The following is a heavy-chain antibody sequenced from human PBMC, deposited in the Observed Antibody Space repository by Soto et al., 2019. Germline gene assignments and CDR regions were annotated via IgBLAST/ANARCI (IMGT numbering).Heavy chain of an antibody. Sequence: QVQLVQSGAEVKKPGASVRVSCKASGYTFTDYYIHWVRQAPGQGLEWMGIIDPIRGKSKYARTYQDRVTLTRDTSTNTVYMDLASLKSEDTAIYFCARELTTIRGVHFDYWGQGTLVTVSS. CDR1: GYTFTDYY. CDR2: IDPIRGKS. V-gene: IGHV1-46*01. CDR3: ARELTTIRGVHFDY. J-gene: IGHJ4*02. D-gene: IGHD3-16*01.